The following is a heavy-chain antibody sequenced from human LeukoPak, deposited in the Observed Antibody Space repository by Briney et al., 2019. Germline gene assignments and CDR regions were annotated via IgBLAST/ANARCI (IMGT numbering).Heavy chain of an antibody. V-gene: IGHV3-30*03. CDR3: AREGGYYFDH. Sequence: GGSLRLSCAASGFTFGSYGMHWVRQAPGKGLEWVAFISYDRSETYYADSVKGRFSISRDNSKNTVYLQMNSLRTEDRAVYYCAREGGYYFDHWGQGTLVTVAS. CDR2: ISYDRSET. CDR1: GFTFGSYG. D-gene: IGHD6-25*01. J-gene: IGHJ4*02.